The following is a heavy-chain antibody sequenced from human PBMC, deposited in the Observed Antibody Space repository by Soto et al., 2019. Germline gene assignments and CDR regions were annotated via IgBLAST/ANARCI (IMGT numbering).Heavy chain of an antibody. CDR2: IYYSGST. CDR3: AREGIAAAGTGYYYYGMDV. Sequence: PSETLSLTCTVSGGSISSYYWSWIRQPPGKGLEWIGYIYYSGSTNYNPSLKSRVTISVDTSKNQFSLKLSSVTAADTAVYYCAREGIAAAGTGYYYYGMDVWGQGTTVTVSS. CDR1: GGSISSYY. D-gene: IGHD6-13*01. V-gene: IGHV4-59*01. J-gene: IGHJ6*02.